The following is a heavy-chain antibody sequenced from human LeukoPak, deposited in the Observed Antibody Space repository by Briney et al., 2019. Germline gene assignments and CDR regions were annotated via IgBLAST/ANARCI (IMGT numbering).Heavy chain of an antibody. CDR2: INTDGSST. D-gene: IGHD1-20*01. CDR1: VLTFSNYD. V-gene: IGHV3-74*01. Sequence: PGGSLRLSREASVLTFSNYDMHWVRQAPSTGLVWVSRINTDGSSTSYADSVKGRFTISRDNAKSTLFLQVNSLRAEDTAVYYCASGVTGTPGEHWGQGKLVTVSS. CDR3: ASGVTGTPGEH. J-gene: IGHJ1*01.